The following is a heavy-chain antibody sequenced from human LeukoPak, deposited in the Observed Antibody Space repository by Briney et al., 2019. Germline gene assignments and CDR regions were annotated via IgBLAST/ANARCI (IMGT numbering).Heavy chain of an antibody. CDR3: ARDDQWGFDY. J-gene: IGHJ4*02. V-gene: IGHV3-48*04. CDR1: GFTFSDYP. Sequence: GGALRLSCAASGFTFSDYPMNWVRQAPGKGLEWISNISGSGSGSGSGVYYADSVRGRFTISRDDAKNSLFLQMNSLRADDTAFYYCARDDQWGFDYWGQGALVTVSS. CDR2: ISGSGSGSGSGV. D-gene: IGHD7-27*01.